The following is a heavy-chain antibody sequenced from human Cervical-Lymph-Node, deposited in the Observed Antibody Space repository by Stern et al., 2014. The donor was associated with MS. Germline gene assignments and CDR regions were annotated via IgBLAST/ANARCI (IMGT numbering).Heavy chain of an antibody. CDR1: GYSFATYW. CDR3: ARPGDDTAKYGLDV. CDR2: IYPGDSDT. J-gene: IGHJ6*02. V-gene: IGHV5-51*03. Sequence: EVQLVESGAEVKKPGESLKISCKGSGYSFATYWIGWVRQMPGKGLEWMGIIYPGDSDTRYSPSFQGQVTISAHKSISTAYLHWSTRKASDPAMYYCARPGDDTAKYGLDVGGQGTTVTVPS. D-gene: IGHD5-18*01.